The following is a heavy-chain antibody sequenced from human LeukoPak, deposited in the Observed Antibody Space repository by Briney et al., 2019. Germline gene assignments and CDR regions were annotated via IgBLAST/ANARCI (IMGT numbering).Heavy chain of an antibody. D-gene: IGHD2-21*02. CDR1: GGSISSGGYY. V-gene: IGHV4-31*03. CDR3: ARGLVFRWFDP. Sequence: PSETLSLTCTVSGGSISSGGYYWSWIRQHPGKCLEWSGEIYYSRSTYYNPSLKSRVTISVDPSKNQFSLKLSSVAAADTAVYYCARGLVFRWFDPWGQGNLVTVSS. J-gene: IGHJ5*02. CDR2: IYYSRST.